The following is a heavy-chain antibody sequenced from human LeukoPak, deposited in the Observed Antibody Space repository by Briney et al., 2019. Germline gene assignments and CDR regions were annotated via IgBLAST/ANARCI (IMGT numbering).Heavy chain of an antibody. V-gene: IGHV3-23*01. D-gene: IGHD3-22*01. CDR3: AKGSSSGYYYYFDY. Sequence: GGSLRLSCAASGFTFSSYAMSWVRQAPGKGLEWVSAISGSGGSTYYADFVKGRFTISRDNSKNTLYLQMNSLRAEDTAVYYCAKGSSSGYYYYFDYWGQGTLVTVSS. J-gene: IGHJ4*02. CDR2: ISGSGGST. CDR1: GFTFSSYA.